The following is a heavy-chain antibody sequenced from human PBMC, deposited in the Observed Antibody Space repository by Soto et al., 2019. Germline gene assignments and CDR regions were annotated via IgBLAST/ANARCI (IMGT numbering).Heavy chain of an antibody. CDR1: GYTFTSYG. CDR2: ISAYNGNT. CDR3: ARVREKKRTYYYYSMDV. V-gene: IGHV1-18*01. Sequence: ASVKVSCKASGYTFTSYGISWVRQAPGQGLEWMGWISAYNGNTNYAQKLQGRVTMTTDTSTSTAYMELRSLRSDDTAVYYCARVREKKRTYYYYSMDVWGKGTTVTVSS. J-gene: IGHJ6*03.